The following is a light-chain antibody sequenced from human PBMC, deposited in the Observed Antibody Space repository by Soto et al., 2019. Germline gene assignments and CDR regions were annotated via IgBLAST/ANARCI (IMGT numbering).Light chain of an antibody. J-gene: IGKJ2*01. V-gene: IGKV1-8*01. CDR2: AAS. Sequence: AIRMTQSPSSLSASTGDRVTITCRASQGISSYLAWYQQKPGKAPKLLIYAASTLQSGVPSRCSGSGSGTDFTLTISCLQYEDFATYYCQQYYSYPYTFGQGTKLEIK. CDR3: QQYYSYPYT. CDR1: QGISSY.